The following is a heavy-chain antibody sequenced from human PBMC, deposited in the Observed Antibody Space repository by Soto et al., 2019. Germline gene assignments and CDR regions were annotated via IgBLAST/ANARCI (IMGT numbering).Heavy chain of an antibody. D-gene: IGHD3-9*01. CDR3: ATEPPWYYDILTGYYGSDY. Sequence: ASVKVSCKASGYTFTSYGISWVRQAPGQGLEWMGWISAYNGNTNYAQKFQGRVTMTEDTSTGTAYMELSSLRSEDTAVYYCATEPPWYYDILTGYYGSDYWGQGTLVTVSS. J-gene: IGHJ4*02. CDR2: ISAYNGNT. CDR1: GYTFTSYG. V-gene: IGHV1-18*01.